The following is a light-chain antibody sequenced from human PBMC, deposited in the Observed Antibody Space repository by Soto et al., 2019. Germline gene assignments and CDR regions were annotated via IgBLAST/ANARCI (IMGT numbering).Light chain of an antibody. CDR3: QHYGSSPWT. J-gene: IGKJ1*01. V-gene: IGKV3-20*01. CDR1: ESVSSSN. Sequence: EIVFTQSPVTLAFSFMKTATLSFTASESVSSSNLAWYQQKSGEYPRLLIYGASSRATGIPDRFSGSGSGPDFTLTISRLEPEDFAVYFCQHYGSSPWTFGQGTKVDIK. CDR2: GAS.